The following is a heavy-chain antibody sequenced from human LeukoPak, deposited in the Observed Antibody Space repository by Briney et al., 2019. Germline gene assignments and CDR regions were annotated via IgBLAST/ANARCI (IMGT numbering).Heavy chain of an antibody. D-gene: IGHD3-10*01. Sequence: GRSLRLSCAASGFTFDDYAMHWVRQAPGKRLEWVSGISWNSGSIGYADSVKGRFTISRDNAKNSLYLQMNSLRAEDTALYYCAKDIGSGSYYYFDYWGQGTLVTVSS. CDR2: ISWNSGSI. V-gene: IGHV3-9*01. CDR1: GFTFDDYA. CDR3: AKDIGSGSYYYFDY. J-gene: IGHJ4*02.